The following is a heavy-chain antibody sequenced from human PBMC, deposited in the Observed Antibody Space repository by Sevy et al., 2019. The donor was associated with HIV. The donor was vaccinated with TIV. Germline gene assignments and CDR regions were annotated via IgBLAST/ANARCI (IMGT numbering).Heavy chain of an antibody. J-gene: IGHJ4*02. Sequence: SETLSLTCTVSGGSITSLYWNWIRQPPGKGLEWIANIYYNGQINYNPSFKSRVTLSLDTSKNQFSLRLSSVTAADTAMYYCAGENAWGRGYSWGQGTLVTVSS. CDR2: IYYNGQI. D-gene: IGHD1-26*01. CDR1: GGSITSLY. CDR3: AGENAWGRGYS. V-gene: IGHV4-59*08.